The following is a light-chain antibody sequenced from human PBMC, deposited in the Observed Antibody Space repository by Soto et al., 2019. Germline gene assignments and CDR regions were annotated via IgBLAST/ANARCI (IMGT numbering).Light chain of an antibody. CDR3: SSYTSSRTYV. CDR1: SSDVGGYNY. V-gene: IGLV2-14*01. CDR2: EVS. Sequence: QSVLTQPASVSGSPGQSITISCTGTSSDVGGYNYVSWYQHHPGKAPKLMIYEVSNRPSGVSNRFSGSKSGNTASLTISGLQAEDEADYYCSSYTSSRTYVFGTGTKVTV. J-gene: IGLJ1*01.